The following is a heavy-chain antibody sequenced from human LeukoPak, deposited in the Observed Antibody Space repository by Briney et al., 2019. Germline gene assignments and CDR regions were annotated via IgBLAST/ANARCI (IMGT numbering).Heavy chain of an antibody. CDR3: ARVADYYDSSGYYYVY. CDR2: IIPIFGTA. D-gene: IGHD3-22*01. Sequence: GASVKVSCKASGGTFSSYAIGWVRQAPGQGLEWMGGIIPIFGTANYAQKFQGRVTITADESTSTAYMELSSLRSEDTAVYYCARVADYYDSSGYYYVYWGQGTLVTVSS. V-gene: IGHV1-69*13. J-gene: IGHJ4*02. CDR1: GGTFSSYA.